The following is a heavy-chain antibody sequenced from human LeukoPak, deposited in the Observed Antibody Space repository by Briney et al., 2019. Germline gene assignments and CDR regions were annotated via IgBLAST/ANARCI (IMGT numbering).Heavy chain of an antibody. Sequence: SETLSLTCTVSGGSISSSSYYWGWIRQPPGKGLEWIGSIYYSGSTYYNPSLKSRVTISVDTSKNQFSLKLSSVTAADTAVYYCARRDDIVVVPVQGAFDIWGQGTMVTVSS. CDR2: IYYSGST. CDR3: ARRDDIVVVPVQGAFDI. CDR1: GGSISSSSYY. J-gene: IGHJ3*02. V-gene: IGHV4-39*01. D-gene: IGHD2-2*01.